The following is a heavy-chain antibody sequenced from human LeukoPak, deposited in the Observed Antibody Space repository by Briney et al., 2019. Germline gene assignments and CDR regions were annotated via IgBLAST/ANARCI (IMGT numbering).Heavy chain of an antibody. CDR3: ARDGDYYGSGSYLGSDY. J-gene: IGHJ4*02. D-gene: IGHD3-10*01. Sequence: GASVKVSCKVSGYTFTSYGISWVRQAPGQGLEWMGWISAYNGNTNYAQKLQGRVTMTTGTSTSTAYMELRSLRSDDTAVYYCARDGDYYGSGSYLGSDYWGQGTLVTVSS. CDR2: ISAYNGNT. V-gene: IGHV1-18*01. CDR1: GYTFTSYG.